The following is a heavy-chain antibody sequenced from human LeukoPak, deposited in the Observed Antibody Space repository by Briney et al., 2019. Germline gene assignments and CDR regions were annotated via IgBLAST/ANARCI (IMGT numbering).Heavy chain of an antibody. CDR1: GGSISSYY. CDR2: IYYSGST. CDR3: ARSELSSQYGDYEHPYYYYGMDV. V-gene: IGHV4-59*08. D-gene: IGHD4-17*01. Sequence: SETLSLTCTVSGGSISSYYWSWIRQPPGKGLEWIGYIYYSGSTNYNPSLKSRVTISVDTSKNQFSLKLSSVTAADTAVYYCARSELSSQYGDYEHPYYYYGMDVWGQGTTVTVSS. J-gene: IGHJ6*02.